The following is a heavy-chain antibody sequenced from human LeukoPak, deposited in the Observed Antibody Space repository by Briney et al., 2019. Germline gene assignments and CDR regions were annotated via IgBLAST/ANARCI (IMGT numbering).Heavy chain of an antibody. CDR1: GFTFSNAW. V-gene: IGHV3-7*01. CDR2: INQDGSKK. CDR3: AKDSSPYYYYYGMDV. J-gene: IGHJ6*02. Sequence: GGSLRLSCAASGFTFSNAWMSWVRQAPGKGLEWVANINQDGSKKNYVDSVKGRFTISRDNAKKSVYLQMNSLRAEDTAVYYCAKDSSPYYYYYGMDVWGQGTTVTVSS.